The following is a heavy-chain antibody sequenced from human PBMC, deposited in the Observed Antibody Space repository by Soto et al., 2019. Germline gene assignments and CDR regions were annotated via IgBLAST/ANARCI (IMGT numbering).Heavy chain of an antibody. CDR3: AKVLITGLRGHYYYYGMDV. D-gene: IGHD3-16*01. J-gene: IGHJ6*02. CDR1: GFTFSSYA. CDR2: ISGSGGST. Sequence: GGSLRLSCAASGFTFSSYAMSWVRQAPGKGLEWVSAISGSGGSTYYADSVKGRFTISRDNSKNTLYLQMNSLRAEDTAVYYCAKVLITGLRGHYYYYGMDVWGQGTTVTVSS. V-gene: IGHV3-23*01.